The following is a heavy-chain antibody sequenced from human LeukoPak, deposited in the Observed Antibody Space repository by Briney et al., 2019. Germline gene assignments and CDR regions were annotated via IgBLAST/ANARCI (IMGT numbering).Heavy chain of an antibody. Sequence: GASVKVSCKASGYTFSSYDINWVRQATGQGPEWLGWMNPNSGNTGYAQRFQGRVTMTRNTSISTAYMELSSLRSEDTAVYYCARVKGSSWPDSWGQGTLVTVSP. D-gene: IGHD6-13*01. CDR1: GYTFSSYD. V-gene: IGHV1-8*01. CDR2: MNPNSGNT. J-gene: IGHJ4*02. CDR3: ARVKGSSWPDS.